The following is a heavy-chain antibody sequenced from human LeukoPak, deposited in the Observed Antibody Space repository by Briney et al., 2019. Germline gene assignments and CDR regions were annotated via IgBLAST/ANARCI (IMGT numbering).Heavy chain of an antibody. V-gene: IGHV4-39*01. J-gene: IGHJ5*02. CDR2: FYYSGST. CDR3: ARRAFPYSSSWYTGAFDP. D-gene: IGHD6-13*01. CDR1: GDSISIGSSYY. Sequence: SETLSLTCTVSGDSISIGSSYYWAWIRQPPGKGLERIGSFYYSGSTYYNPSLNSRVTVSVDTSKNQFSLKVSSVTAADTAVYYCARRAFPYSSSWYTGAFDPWGQGTLVTVSS.